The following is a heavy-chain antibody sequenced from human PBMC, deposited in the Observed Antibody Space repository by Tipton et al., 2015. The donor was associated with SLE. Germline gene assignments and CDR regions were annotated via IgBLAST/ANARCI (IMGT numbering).Heavy chain of an antibody. CDR3: ASEIWRDYGSAWGPDY. Sequence: TLSLTCTVSGSSITAYYWNWIRQPPGKGLEWIGYVYHSGSAYYNPSLKSRVTISVDRSRNQFSLRLNSVAAADTAVYYCASEIWRDYGSAWGPDYWGQGTLVTVSS. CDR2: VYHSGSA. CDR1: GSSITAYY. V-gene: IGHV4-30-2*01. J-gene: IGHJ4*02. D-gene: IGHD4-17*01.